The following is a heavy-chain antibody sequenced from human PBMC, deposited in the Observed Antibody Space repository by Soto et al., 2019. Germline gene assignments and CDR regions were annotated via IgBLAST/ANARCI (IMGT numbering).Heavy chain of an antibody. D-gene: IGHD2-8*01. CDR1: GFTFSSYA. CDR2: ISGSGGST. Sequence: GGSLRLSCAASGFTFSSYAMSWVRQAPGKGLEWVSAISGSGGSTYYADSVKGRFTISRDNSKNTLYLQMNSLRAEDTAVYYCAKDRNLYCTNGVCDIDYWGQGTLVTVSS. V-gene: IGHV3-23*01. J-gene: IGHJ4*02. CDR3: AKDRNLYCTNGVCDIDY.